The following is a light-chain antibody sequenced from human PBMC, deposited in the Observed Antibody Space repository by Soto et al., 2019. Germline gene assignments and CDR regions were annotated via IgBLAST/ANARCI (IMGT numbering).Light chain of an antibody. CDR1: QGVSDY. J-gene: IGKJ4*01. V-gene: IGKV3-11*01. Sequence: VLRRDGDKLCLPRGERATLSCRARQGVSDYLAWYQHKPGQAPRLLSYDASTRATGIPARFSGSVSGTDFTLTSRSPEPDDCAVHSSQQRYHWAAWRFAGGTKVDI. CDR3: QQRYHWAAWR. CDR2: DAS.